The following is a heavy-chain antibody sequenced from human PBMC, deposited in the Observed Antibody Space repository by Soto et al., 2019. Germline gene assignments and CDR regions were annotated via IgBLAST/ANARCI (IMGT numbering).Heavy chain of an antibody. V-gene: IGHV3-48*01. D-gene: IGHD3-3*01. Sequence: GGSLRLSCAASGFTFSSYSMNWVRQAPGKGLEWVSYISSSSTIYYADSVKGRFTISRDNAKNSLYLQMNSLRAEDTAVYYCAREKYYDFWSGYYFGWFDPWGQGTLVTVSS. J-gene: IGHJ5*02. CDR1: GFTFSSYS. CDR3: AREKYYDFWSGYYFGWFDP. CDR2: ISSSSTI.